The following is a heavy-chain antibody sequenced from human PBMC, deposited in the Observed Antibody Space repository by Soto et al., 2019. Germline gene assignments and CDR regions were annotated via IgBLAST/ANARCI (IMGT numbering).Heavy chain of an antibody. V-gene: IGHV1-69*13. J-gene: IGHJ6*02. D-gene: IGHD3-10*01. CDR1: GGTFSSYA. Sequence: ASVKVSCKASGGTFSSYAISWVRQAPGQGLEWMGGIIPIFGTANYAQKFQGRVTITADESTSTAYMELSSLRSEDTAVYYCARVGNGYGGNGGSGPPRYYYGMDVWGQGTTVTVSS. CDR2: IIPIFGTA. CDR3: ARVGNGYGGNGGSGPPRYYYGMDV.